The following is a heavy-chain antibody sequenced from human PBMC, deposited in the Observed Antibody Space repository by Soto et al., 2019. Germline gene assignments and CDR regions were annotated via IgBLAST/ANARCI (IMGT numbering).Heavy chain of an antibody. Sequence: QVQVVQSGAEVKKPGASVKVSCKASGYTFTSYDIHWVRQATGQGLEWMGWMNPYSGNIGYARKCQGRVTMTRDTCISTAYMESRSLRPEDRAICHCPRFLPVRRGSGSDYWRQGTLVTVAA. J-gene: IGHJ4*02. D-gene: IGHD1-26*01. V-gene: IGHV1-8*01. CDR1: GYTFTSYD. CDR3: PRFLPVRRGSGSDY. CDR2: MNPYSGNI.